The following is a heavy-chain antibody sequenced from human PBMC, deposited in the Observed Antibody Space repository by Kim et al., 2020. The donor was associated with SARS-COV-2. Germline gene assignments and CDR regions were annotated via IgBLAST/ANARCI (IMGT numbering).Heavy chain of an antibody. CDR2: INHSGST. Sequence: SETLSLTCAVYGGSFSGYYWSWIRQPPGKGLEWIGEINHSGSTNYNPSLKSRVTISVDTSKNQFSLKLSSVTAADTAVYYCARGGLTRITMVRGLPDAFDIWGQGTMVTVSS. J-gene: IGHJ3*02. CDR1: GGSFSGYY. CDR3: ARGGLTRITMVRGLPDAFDI. V-gene: IGHV4-34*01. D-gene: IGHD3-10*01.